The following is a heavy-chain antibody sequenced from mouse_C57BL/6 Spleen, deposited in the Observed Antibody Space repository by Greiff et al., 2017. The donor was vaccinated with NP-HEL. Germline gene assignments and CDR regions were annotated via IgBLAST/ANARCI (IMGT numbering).Heavy chain of an antibody. CDR1: GYTFTSYW. D-gene: IGHD3-2*02. J-gene: IGHJ2*01. CDR3: ARSRTAQATEYYFDY. V-gene: IGHV1-72*01. Sequence: VQLQQSGAELVKPGASVKLSCKASGYTFTSYWMHWVKQRPGRGLGWIGRIDPNSGGTKYNEKFKSKATLTVDKPSSTAYMQLSSLTSEDSAVYYCARSRTAQATEYYFDYWGQGTTLTVSS. CDR2: IDPNSGGT.